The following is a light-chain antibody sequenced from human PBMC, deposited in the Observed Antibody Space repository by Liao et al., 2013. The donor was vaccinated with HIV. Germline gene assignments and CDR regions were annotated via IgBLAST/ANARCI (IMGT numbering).Light chain of an antibody. J-gene: IGLJ2*01. CDR2: QNT. CDR3: QAWDSSNVV. Sequence: SYEVTQPHAVSVSPGQTASITCSGDKLGNKYVCWYQQKPGQSPLPVIYQNTRRPSGISDRFSASKSGNTATLTISETQPLDEADYYCQAWDSSNVVFGGGAKLTVL. CDR1: KLGNKY. V-gene: IGLV3-1*01.